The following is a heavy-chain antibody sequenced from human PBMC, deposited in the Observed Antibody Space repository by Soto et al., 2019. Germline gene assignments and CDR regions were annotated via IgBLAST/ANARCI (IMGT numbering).Heavy chain of an antibody. CDR1: GYIFTNHY. Sequence: QVQLVQSGAEVKKPGASVKVSCKASGYIFTNHYIHWVRQAPGQGLEWMGIINPSGGSTNYLQKFQGRVTKTRDTATSTVYMELSSLRSEDTAVYFCARADYYDSSGFYYDYWGQGTLVTVSS. CDR2: INPSGGST. D-gene: IGHD3-22*01. CDR3: ARADYYDSSGFYYDY. V-gene: IGHV1-46*01. J-gene: IGHJ4*02.